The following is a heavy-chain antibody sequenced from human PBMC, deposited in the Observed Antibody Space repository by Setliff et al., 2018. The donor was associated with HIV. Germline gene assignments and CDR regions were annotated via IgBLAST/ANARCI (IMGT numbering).Heavy chain of an antibody. CDR2: IYNSGNT. Sequence: LSLTCNVSGDSISNHYWNWIRQPPGKGLEWIATIYNSGNTVSNPSLKSRVTISVDTSKNQFSLTLNSVTAADTAVCFCARVEAKIRGATYGMDVWGQGTTVTVSS. CDR1: GDSISNHY. V-gene: IGHV4-59*11. D-gene: IGHD3-10*01. CDR3: ARVEAKIRGATYGMDV. J-gene: IGHJ6*02.